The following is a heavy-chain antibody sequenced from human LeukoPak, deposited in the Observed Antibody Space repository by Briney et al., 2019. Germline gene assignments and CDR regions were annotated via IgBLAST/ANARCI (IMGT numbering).Heavy chain of an antibody. D-gene: IGHD3-10*01. CDR1: GFTFSSYA. CDR3: ASGGTMVRGVIFY. J-gene: IGHJ4*02. V-gene: IGHV3-23*01. Sequence: GGSLRLSCAASGFTFSSYAMSWVRQAPGKGLEWVSAISGSGGSTYYADSVKGRLTISRDNSKNTLYLQMNSLRAEDTAVYYCASGGTMVRGVIFYWGQGTLVTVSS. CDR2: ISGSGGST.